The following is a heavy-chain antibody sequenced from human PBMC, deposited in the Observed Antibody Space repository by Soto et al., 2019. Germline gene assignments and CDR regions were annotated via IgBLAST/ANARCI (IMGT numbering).Heavy chain of an antibody. V-gene: IGHV1-18*01. CDR2: SSGYNGNT. D-gene: IGHD2-21*01. Sequence: QVQLVQSGAEVKKPGASVKVSCKTSGYTFTTYGVSWVRQAPGLGLERMGWSSGYNGNTNSAPKFQGRVSMTTDTSTSTGYMELRSLRSDDTAVYYGASDERTYCGGDNCDHYFDYWGQGTLVIVSS. CDR1: GYTFTTYG. J-gene: IGHJ4*02. CDR3: ASDERTYCGGDNCDHYFDY.